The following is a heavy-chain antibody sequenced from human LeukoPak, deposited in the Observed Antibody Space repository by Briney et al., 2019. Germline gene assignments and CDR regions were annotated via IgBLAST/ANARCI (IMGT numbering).Heavy chain of an antibody. CDR2: INWNGVRE. CDR1: GFTFEDYG. D-gene: IGHD3-22*01. J-gene: IGHJ5*02. V-gene: IGHV3-20*04. CDR3: ARGHDSSGFHAFDP. Sequence: GGSLRLSCTASGFTFEDYGMGWVRQGPGKGLERVSGINWNGVREGYADSVKGRFTISRDNAEKSLYLQMNSLKVEDTGFYYCARGHDSSGFHAFDPWGQGTLVTVSS.